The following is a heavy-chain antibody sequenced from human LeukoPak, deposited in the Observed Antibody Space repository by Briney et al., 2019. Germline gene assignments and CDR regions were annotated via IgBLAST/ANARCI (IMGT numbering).Heavy chain of an antibody. CDR1: GFTLSSYA. D-gene: IGHD4-11*01. J-gene: IGHJ5*02. Sequence: GGSLRLSCAASGFTLSSYATSWVRQAPGKGREWGSTIIGSGGTTYYADSVKSRFTISRDNSKNTLYLRINSLRAEDTALYYCAKGGPYSNFPFDPWGQGTLVTVFS. CDR3: AKGGPYSNFPFDP. CDR2: IIGSGGTT. V-gene: IGHV3-23*01.